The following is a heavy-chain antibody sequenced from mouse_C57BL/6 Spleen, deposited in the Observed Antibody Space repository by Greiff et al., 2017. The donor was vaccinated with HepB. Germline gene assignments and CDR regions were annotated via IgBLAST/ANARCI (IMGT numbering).Heavy chain of an antibody. CDR1: GYTFTSYW. V-gene: IGHV1-64*01. Sequence: LQQSGAELVKPGASVKLSCKASGYTFTSYWMHWVKQRPGQGLEWIGMIHPNSGSTNYNEKFKSKATLTVDKSSSTAYMQLSSLTSEDSAVYYCASGYYGSSYSFAYWGQGTLVTVSA. D-gene: IGHD1-1*01. CDR2: IHPNSGST. J-gene: IGHJ3*01. CDR3: ASGYYGSSYSFAY.